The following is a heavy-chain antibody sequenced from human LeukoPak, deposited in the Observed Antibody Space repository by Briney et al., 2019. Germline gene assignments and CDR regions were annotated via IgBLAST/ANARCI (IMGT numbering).Heavy chain of an antibody. J-gene: IGHJ5*02. CDR2: ISAYNGNT. Sequence: GASVKVSCKASGYTFTSYGISWVRQAPGQGLEWMGWISAYNGNTNYAQKLQGRVTMTTDTSTSTAYMELRSLRSDDTAVYYCARDLEQQLVNWFDPWGQGTLVTVSS. CDR3: ARDLEQQLVNWFDP. V-gene: IGHV1-18*01. CDR1: GYTFTSYG. D-gene: IGHD6-13*01.